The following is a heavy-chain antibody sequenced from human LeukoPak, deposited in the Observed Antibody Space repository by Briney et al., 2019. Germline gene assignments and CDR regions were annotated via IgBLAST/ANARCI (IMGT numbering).Heavy chain of an antibody. D-gene: IGHD2-21*02. V-gene: IGHV3-74*01. CDR1: GFTFSSYW. CDR3: ARGGDSRNYYYYMDV. Sequence: GGSLRLSCAASGFTFSSYWMHWVRQAPGKGLVWVSRINSDGSSTSYADSVKGRFTISRDNAKNTLYLQMNSLRAEDTAVYYCARGGDSRNYYYYMDVWGKGTTVTVSS. CDR2: INSDGSST. J-gene: IGHJ6*03.